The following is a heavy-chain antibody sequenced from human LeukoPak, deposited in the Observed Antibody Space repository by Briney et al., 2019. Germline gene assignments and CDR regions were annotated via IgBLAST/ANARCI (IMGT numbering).Heavy chain of an antibody. Sequence: SETLSITCTVSGGSISSYYWSWIRQPPGKGLEWIGYIYYSGSTNYNPSLKSRVTISVDTSKNQFSLNLSSVTAADTAVYYCARDSLWFDPWGQGTLVTVSS. CDR1: GGSISSYY. V-gene: IGHV4-59*01. CDR3: ARDSLWFDP. J-gene: IGHJ5*02. CDR2: IYYSGST.